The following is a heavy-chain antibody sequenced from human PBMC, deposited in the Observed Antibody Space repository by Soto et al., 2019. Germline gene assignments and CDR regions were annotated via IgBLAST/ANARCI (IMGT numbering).Heavy chain of an antibody. V-gene: IGHV1-3*01. CDR3: AKWSVAKDAFDI. CDR2: INAGNGKT. CDR1: GYTXSSYA. D-gene: IGHD5-12*01. Sequence: SXKVSYKASGYTXSSYAMNLVRQAPGQRLEWIGWINAGNGKTKYSQKFQGRVTITRDTSASTAYMELSSLRSEDTAVYYCAKWSVAKDAFDIWGQGTMGTVSS. J-gene: IGHJ3*02.